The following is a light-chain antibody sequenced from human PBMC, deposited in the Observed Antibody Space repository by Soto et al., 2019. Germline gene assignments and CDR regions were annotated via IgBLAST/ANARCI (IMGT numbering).Light chain of an antibody. CDR2: DAS. V-gene: IGKV3-20*01. Sequence: EIVLTQSPATLSLSPGERATLSCRASQSVTSTHLAWFQQKPGQAPRLLIYDASTRATGIPDRFSGSGSGTDFTLTISSLEPEDFAVYCCQQFDGSLWTFGPGTKVDI. CDR1: QSVTSTH. J-gene: IGKJ1*01. CDR3: QQFDGSLWT.